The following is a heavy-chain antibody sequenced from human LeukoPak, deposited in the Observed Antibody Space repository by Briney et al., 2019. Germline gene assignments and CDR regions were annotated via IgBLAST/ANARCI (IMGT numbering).Heavy chain of an antibody. V-gene: IGHV3-20*04. J-gene: IGHJ3*02. Sequence: GGSLRLSCAASGYTFYDYRVRWVPRTRGKGLEWVSGINWNGGSTGYADSVRGRYTIPRDNPKHSLYLQMKSMRPEHAAVYYCGRGRMKVLDIWGQGTMVAVSS. D-gene: IGHD2-15*01. CDR1: GYTFYDYR. CDR2: INWNGGST. CDR3: GRGRMKVLDI.